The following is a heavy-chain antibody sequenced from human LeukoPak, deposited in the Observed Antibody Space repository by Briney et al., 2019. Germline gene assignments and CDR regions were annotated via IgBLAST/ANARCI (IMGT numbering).Heavy chain of an antibody. CDR3: ARDPKSSGWYLYYFDY. D-gene: IGHD6-19*01. Sequence: GGSLRLSCAASGFTFSSYGMHWVRQAPGKGLEWVAVISYDGSNKYYADSVKGRFTISRDNSKNTLYLQMNSLRAEDTAVYYCARDPKSSGWYLYYFDYWGQGTLVTVSS. CDR2: ISYDGSNK. CDR1: GFTFSSYG. J-gene: IGHJ4*02. V-gene: IGHV3-30*03.